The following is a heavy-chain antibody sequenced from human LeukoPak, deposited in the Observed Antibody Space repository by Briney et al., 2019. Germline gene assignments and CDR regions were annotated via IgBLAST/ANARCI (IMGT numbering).Heavy chain of an antibody. V-gene: IGHV3-11*06. D-gene: IGHD1-26*01. CDR1: GFSFSDSY. J-gene: IGHJ4*02. CDR2: ISGSNIYT. Sequence: GGSLRLSCAASGFSFSDSYMSWIRQAPGKGLEWVSYISGSNIYTNYAGSVTGRFTISRDNAKNTLYLQMNSLRAEDTARYYCARNNGSSILDVWGGETLVTVPP. CDR3: ARNNGSSILDV.